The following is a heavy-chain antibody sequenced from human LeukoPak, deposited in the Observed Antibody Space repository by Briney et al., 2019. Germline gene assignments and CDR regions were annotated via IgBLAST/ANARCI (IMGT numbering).Heavy chain of an antibody. J-gene: IGHJ4*02. Sequence: GGSLRLSCAASGFTFSSYAMHWVRQAPRKGLEWVSGISWNSGSIAYADSVKGRFTISRDNAKNSLYLQMNSLRAEDTAVYYCARGFIGDYGDYQFDYWGQGTLVTVSS. V-gene: IGHV3-9*01. CDR2: ISWNSGSI. D-gene: IGHD4-17*01. CDR3: ARGFIGDYGDYQFDY. CDR1: GFTFSSYA.